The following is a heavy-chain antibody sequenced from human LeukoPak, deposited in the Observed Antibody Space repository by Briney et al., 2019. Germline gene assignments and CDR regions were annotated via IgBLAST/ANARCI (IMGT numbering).Heavy chain of an antibody. CDR3: GRAMLYSYGSGSYWGTFDY. V-gene: IGHV4-59*01. CDR2: IYYSGST. J-gene: IGHJ4*02. Sequence: PSEPLSPTCTVSGGSISSYYWSWIRKPPGKGLEWIGYIYYSGSTNYNPSLKSRVTISVDTSKNQFSLRLSSVTAADAAVYYCGRAMLYSYGSGSYWGTFDYWGEGTLVTVSS. CDR1: GGSISSYY. D-gene: IGHD3-10*01.